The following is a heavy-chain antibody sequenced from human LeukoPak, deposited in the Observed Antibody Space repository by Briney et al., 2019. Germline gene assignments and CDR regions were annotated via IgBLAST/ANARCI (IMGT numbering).Heavy chain of an antibody. Sequence: GGSLRLSCAASGFTFITAWMSWVRQAPGKGLEWVANIKQDGSEKYYVDSVKGRFTISRDNAKNSLYLQMNSLRAEDTAVYYCSLLLGHAFDIWGQGTMVTASS. J-gene: IGHJ3*02. V-gene: IGHV3-7*01. D-gene: IGHD3-10*01. CDR2: IKQDGSEK. CDR3: SLLLGHAFDI. CDR1: GFTFITAW.